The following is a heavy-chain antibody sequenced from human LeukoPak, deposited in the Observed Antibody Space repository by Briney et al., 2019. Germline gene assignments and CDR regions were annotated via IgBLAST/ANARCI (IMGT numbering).Heavy chain of an antibody. CDR3: ARSPTYYSSYMDV. CDR2: IIAIFGTP. CDR1: GVIFRSHA. V-gene: IGHV1-69*01. Sequence: SVKVSCKTSGVIFRSHAVSWVRQAPGQGLEWMGGIIAIFGTPKYAQNFQGRITITADESTSTVYLDLSSLSSEDTAVYYCARSPTYYSSYMDVWGKGTTVTASS. J-gene: IGHJ6*03.